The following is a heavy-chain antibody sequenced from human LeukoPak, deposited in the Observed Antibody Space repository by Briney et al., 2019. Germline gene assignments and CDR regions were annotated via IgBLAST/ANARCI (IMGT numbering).Heavy chain of an antibody. V-gene: IGHV1-18*01. CDR2: ISGYDGVT. J-gene: IGHJ3*02. CDR1: GYIFGSYG. Sequence: ASVTVSCKDSGYIFGSYGMNWVRQAPGQGLEWVGWISGYDGVTNYAQALRGRVTMTTDTSTTTVYMHLRDLRSDDTAVYYCARGKPENFDIWGQGTMVTVSS. CDR3: ARGKPENFDI.